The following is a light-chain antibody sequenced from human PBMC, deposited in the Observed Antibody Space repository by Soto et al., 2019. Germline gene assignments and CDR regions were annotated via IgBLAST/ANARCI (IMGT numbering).Light chain of an antibody. CDR3: QQYYSNPRT. J-gene: IGKJ1*01. CDR1: QSVLYTSNNKNY. Sequence: DIVMTQSPDSLPVSLGERATINCKSSQSVLYTSNNKNYLAWYQQKPGQSPQLLIYWASTRESGVPDRFSGSGSGTDFTLTISSLQAEDVEVYYCQQYYSNPRTFGQGTKVDIK. CDR2: WAS. V-gene: IGKV4-1*01.